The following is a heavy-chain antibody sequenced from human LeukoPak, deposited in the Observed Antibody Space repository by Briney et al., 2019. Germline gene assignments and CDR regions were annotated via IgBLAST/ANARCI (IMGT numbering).Heavy chain of an antibody. D-gene: IGHD3-3*01. CDR2: IYTSGST. CDR1: GGSISSYY. J-gene: IGHJ6*03. CDR3: ARDLVGNDFWSGYYRSYYYYMDV. V-gene: IGHV4-4*07. Sequence: PSETLSLTCTVSGGSISSYYWSWIRQPAGKGLEWIGRIYTSGSTNYNPSLKSRVTISVDTSKNQFSLKLSSVTAADTAVYYCARDLVGNDFWSGYYRSYYYYMDVWGKGTTVTVSS.